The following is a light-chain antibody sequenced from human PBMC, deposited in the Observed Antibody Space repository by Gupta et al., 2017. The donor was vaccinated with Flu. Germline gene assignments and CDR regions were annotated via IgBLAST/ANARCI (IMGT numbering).Light chain of an antibody. CDR1: QSVSSN. J-gene: IGKJ3*01. Sequence: EIVMTQSPATLSVSPGERATLSCRASQSVSSNLAWYQQKPGQAPRLLIYGASTRATGIPARFSGSGSGTEFTLTISSLQSEDFAVYYCQQYNGTFGPGTKVDIK. V-gene: IGKV3-15*01. CDR3: QQYNGT. CDR2: GAS.